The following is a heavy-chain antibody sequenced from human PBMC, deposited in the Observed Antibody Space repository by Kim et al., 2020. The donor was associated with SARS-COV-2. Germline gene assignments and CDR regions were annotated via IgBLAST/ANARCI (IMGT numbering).Heavy chain of an antibody. CDR1: GFTFSSYG. J-gene: IGHJ2*01. D-gene: IGHD3-16*01. V-gene: IGHV3-33*01. Sequence: GGSLRLSCAASGFTFSSYGMHWVRQAPGKGLEWVAVIWYDGSNKYYADSVKGRFTISRDNSKNTLYLQMNSLRAEDTAVYYCARDNRWGPTRTADNQRIYNWYFDLWGRGTLVTVSS. CDR2: IWYDGSNK. CDR3: ARDNRWGPTRTADNQRIYNWYFDL.